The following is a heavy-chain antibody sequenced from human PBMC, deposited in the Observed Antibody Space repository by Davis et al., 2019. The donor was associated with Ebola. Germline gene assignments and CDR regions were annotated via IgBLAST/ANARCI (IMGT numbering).Heavy chain of an antibody. CDR2: ISSSSSYI. J-gene: IGHJ4*02. D-gene: IGHD4-17*01. CDR1: GFTFSSYW. Sequence: GGSLRLSCAASGFTFSSYWMSWVRQAPGKGLEWVSSISSSSSYIYYADSVKGRFTISRDNAKNSLYLQMNSLRDEDTAVYYCARVTRHLTVQVDYWGQGTLVTVSS. V-gene: IGHV3-21*01. CDR3: ARVTRHLTVQVDY.